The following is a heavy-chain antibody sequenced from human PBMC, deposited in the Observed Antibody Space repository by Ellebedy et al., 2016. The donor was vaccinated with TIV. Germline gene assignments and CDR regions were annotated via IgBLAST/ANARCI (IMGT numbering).Heavy chain of an antibody. V-gene: IGHV3-20*01. D-gene: IGHD6-19*01. CDR3: ARETVHTRGIAVAYDAFDI. Sequence: GGSLRLXXAASGFTFDDYGMSWVRQAPGKGLEWVSGINWNGGSTGYADSVKGRFTISRDNAKNSLYLQMNGLRAEDTALYHCARETVHTRGIAVAYDAFDIWGQGTMVTVSS. CDR2: INWNGGST. J-gene: IGHJ3*02. CDR1: GFTFDDYG.